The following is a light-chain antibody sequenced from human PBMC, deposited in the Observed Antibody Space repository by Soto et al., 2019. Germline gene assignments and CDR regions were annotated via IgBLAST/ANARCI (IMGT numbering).Light chain of an antibody. Sequence: DIVMTQSPDSLAVSLGERATINCKSSQSVLYSSNNKYYLAWYQQKPGQPPKLLIYWASTRESGVPDRFSGSGSGTDFTLTISSLQAEDVAVYYCQQYYISPLTFGGGTKVEI. V-gene: IGKV4-1*01. CDR2: WAS. CDR1: QSVLYSSNNKYY. J-gene: IGKJ4*01. CDR3: QQYYISPLT.